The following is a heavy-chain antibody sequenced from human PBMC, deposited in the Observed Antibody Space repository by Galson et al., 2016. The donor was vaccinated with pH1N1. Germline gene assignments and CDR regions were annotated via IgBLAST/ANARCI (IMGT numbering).Heavy chain of an antibody. CDR1: GGSFAKYA. V-gene: IGHV1-69*13. D-gene: IGHD1-1*01. CDR3: ARPGRTETTKEGFAWGYGMDV. Sequence: SVKVSCKASGGSFAKYAVSWARQAPGQGLEWMGRIIPIYGTANYAQKFQGRVTITADEYTTTVYMELNSLISEDTAIYYCARPGRTETTKEGFAWGYGMDVWGQGTTVTVSS. J-gene: IGHJ6*02. CDR2: IIPIYGTA.